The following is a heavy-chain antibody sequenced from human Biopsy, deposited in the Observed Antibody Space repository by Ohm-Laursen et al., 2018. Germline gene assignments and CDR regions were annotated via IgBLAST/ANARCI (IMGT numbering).Heavy chain of an antibody. Sequence: SSVKVSCNASGGTFSSYIFAWVRQAPGQRPEWMGDVMPFFGTAQYAPKLQGRVSMTADKTTYTAYMELTSLTSEDTAVYFCARHYYGTSGYNWFDPWGQGTLVTVSS. J-gene: IGHJ5*02. V-gene: IGHV1-69*06. CDR1: GGTFSSYI. CDR2: VMPFFGTA. CDR3: ARHYYGTSGYNWFDP. D-gene: IGHD3-22*01.